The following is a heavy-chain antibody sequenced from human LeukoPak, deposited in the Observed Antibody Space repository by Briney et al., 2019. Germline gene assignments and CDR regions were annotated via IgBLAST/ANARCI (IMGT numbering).Heavy chain of an antibody. J-gene: IGHJ4*02. V-gene: IGHV1-2*02. CDR1: GYTFTNYY. CDR3: AREVVVVAALDY. D-gene: IGHD2-15*01. CDR2: INPNSGGT. Sequence: GASVKVSCKASGYTFTNYYIHWVRQAPGQGLEWMGWINPNSGGTNYAQKFQGRVTMTRDTSISTAYMELSRLRSDDTAVYYCAREVVVVAALDYWGQGTLVTVSS.